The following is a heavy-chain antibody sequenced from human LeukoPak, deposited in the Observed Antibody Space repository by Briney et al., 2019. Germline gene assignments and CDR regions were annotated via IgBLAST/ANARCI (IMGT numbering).Heavy chain of an antibody. J-gene: IGHJ4*02. Sequence: SVKVSCKASGGTFSSYAISWVRQAPGHGLEWMGGIIPIFGTANYAQKFQGRVTITTDESTSTAYMELSTLRSEDTAVYYCASTFGSSGYYPNWGQGTLVTVSS. V-gene: IGHV1-69*05. D-gene: IGHD3-22*01. CDR2: IIPIFGTA. CDR1: GGTFSSYA. CDR3: ASTFGSSGYYPN.